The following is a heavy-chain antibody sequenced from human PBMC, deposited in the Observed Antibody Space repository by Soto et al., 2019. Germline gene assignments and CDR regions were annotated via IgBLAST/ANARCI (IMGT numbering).Heavy chain of an antibody. J-gene: IGHJ6*02. D-gene: IGHD1-1*01. Sequence: SETLSLTCAVSGGSISSSNWWSWVRQPPGKGLEWIGEIYHSGSTNYNPSLKSRVTISVDKSKNQFSLKLSSVTAADTAVYYCASGQLEPSPFRYYYYYGMDVWGQGTTVTVSS. V-gene: IGHV4-4*02. CDR2: IYHSGST. CDR3: ASGQLEPSPFRYYYYYGMDV. CDR1: GGSISSSNW.